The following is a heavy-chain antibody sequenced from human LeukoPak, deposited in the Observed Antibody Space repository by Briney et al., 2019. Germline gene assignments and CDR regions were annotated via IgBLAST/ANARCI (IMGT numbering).Heavy chain of an antibody. J-gene: IGHJ2*01. CDR1: GFTFSSYS. CDR3: AGSYSSSSLWYFDL. CDR2: ISSSSSYI. Sequence: GGSLRLSCAASGFTFSSYSMNGVRQAPGKGLEWVSSISSSSSYIYYADSVKGRFTISRDNAKNSLYLQMNSLRAEDTAVYYCAGSYSSSSLWYFDLWGRGTLVTVSS. D-gene: IGHD6-6*01. V-gene: IGHV3-21*01.